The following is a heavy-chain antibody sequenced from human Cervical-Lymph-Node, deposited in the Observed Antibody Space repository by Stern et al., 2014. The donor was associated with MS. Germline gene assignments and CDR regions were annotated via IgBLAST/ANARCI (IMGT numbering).Heavy chain of an antibody. J-gene: IGHJ5*02. CDR1: GGSFSHYS. CDR2: LIPILSTD. Sequence: VQLVASGAEVKKPGSSVKVSCKASGGSFSHYSIRWVRQAPGQGLEWMGGLIPILSTDTYAQKFPGRVTLTADESTNTAYMELRPLRSEDTATFYCARDVPYGNGVTCHHVLASWGQGTLVTVPS. V-gene: IGHV1-69*01. CDR3: ARDVPYGNGVTCHHVLAS. D-gene: IGHD2/OR15-2a*01.